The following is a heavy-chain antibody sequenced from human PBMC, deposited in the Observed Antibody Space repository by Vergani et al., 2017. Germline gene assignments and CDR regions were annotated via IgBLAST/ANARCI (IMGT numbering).Heavy chain of an antibody. Sequence: EVQLLESGGGLVQPGGSLRLSCAASGFTFSTYAMTWVRQAPGKGLEWVSTISSDGGSTYYADSVKGRFTISRDKSKNTLSLQMNSLTAEDTAIYYCARASGDSFYYYYYMDVWGKGTTVTVSS. D-gene: IGHD7-27*01. V-gene: IGHV3-23*01. CDR1: GFTFSTYA. CDR3: ARASGDSFYYYYYMDV. J-gene: IGHJ6*03. CDR2: ISSDGGST.